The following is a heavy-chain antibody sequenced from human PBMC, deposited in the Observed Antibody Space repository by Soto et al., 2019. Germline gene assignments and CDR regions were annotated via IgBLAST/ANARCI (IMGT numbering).Heavy chain of an antibody. Sequence: QVQLVQSGAEVKKPGSSVKVSCKASGGTFSSYASSCVRQAPGQGLEWMGGVIPIFGTANYAQKFQGRFTITSDESTGPAYMERSSLRSEDPAVYYCAGGGAGTNIIVGVTAIPVWFDPWGQGTMVTVSS. V-gene: IGHV1-69*05. D-gene: IGHD2-21*02. J-gene: IGHJ5*02. CDR3: AGGGAGTNIIVGVTAIPVWFDP. CDR2: VIPIFGTA. CDR1: GGTFSSYA.